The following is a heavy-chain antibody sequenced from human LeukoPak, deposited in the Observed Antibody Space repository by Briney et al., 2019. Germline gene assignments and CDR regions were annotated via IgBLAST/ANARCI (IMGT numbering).Heavy chain of an antibody. D-gene: IGHD2-15*01. V-gene: IGHV3-23*01. CDR2: ISGSGGST. Sequence: GGSLRLSCAASGFTFSSYAMNWVRQAPGKGLEWVSAISGSGGSTYYADSVKGRFTISRDNSKNTLYLQMNSLRAEDTAVYYCAKSDCSGGSCYENYWGQGTLVTVSS. CDR3: AKSDCSGGSCYENY. CDR1: GFTFSSYA. J-gene: IGHJ4*02.